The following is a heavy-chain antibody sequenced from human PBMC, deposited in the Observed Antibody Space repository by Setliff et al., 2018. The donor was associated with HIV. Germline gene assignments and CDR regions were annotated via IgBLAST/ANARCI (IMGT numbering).Heavy chain of an antibody. Sequence: PGGSLRLSCAASGFTVRSSYMGWVRQAPGKGLERVSVLYSGGSTNYADSVKGRFTISRDNSKNTLYLQMNSLRAEDTAVYYCARGYYDSNCGYYYYMDVWGKGTTVTVSS. D-gene: IGHD3-22*01. V-gene: IGHV3-66*02. CDR2: LYSGGST. CDR1: GFTVRSSY. J-gene: IGHJ6*03. CDR3: ARGYYDSNCGYYYYMDV.